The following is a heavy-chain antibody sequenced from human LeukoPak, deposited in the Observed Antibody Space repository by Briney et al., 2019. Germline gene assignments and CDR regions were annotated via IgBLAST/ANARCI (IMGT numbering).Heavy chain of an antibody. V-gene: IGHV4-39*01. CDR3: ATSIAVAGTLPDY. D-gene: IGHD6-19*01. CDR1: GGSISSSSYY. Sequence: PSETLSLTCTVSGGSISSSSYYWGWIRQPPGEGLAWIGSIYYSGSTYYNPSLKSRVTISVDTSKNQFSLKLSSVTAADTAVYYCATSIAVAGTLPDYWGQGTLVTVSS. CDR2: IYYSGST. J-gene: IGHJ4*02.